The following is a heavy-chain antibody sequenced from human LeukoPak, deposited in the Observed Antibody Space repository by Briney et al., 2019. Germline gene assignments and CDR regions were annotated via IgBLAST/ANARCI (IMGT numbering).Heavy chain of an antibody. CDR3: ARDRRAYCSSTSCLAFDP. J-gene: IGHJ5*02. V-gene: IGHV1-46*01. Sequence: GASVKVSCKASGYTFTSYYMHWVRQAPGQRLEWRALVNPSGGSTSYAQKFQGRVTMTRDTSTSTVYMELSSLRSEDTAVYYCARDRRAYCSSTSCLAFDPWGQGTLVTVSS. CDR2: VNPSGGST. D-gene: IGHD2-2*01. CDR1: GYTFTSYY.